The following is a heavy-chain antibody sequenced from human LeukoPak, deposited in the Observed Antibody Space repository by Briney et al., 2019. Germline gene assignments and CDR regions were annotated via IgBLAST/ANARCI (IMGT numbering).Heavy chain of an antibody. CDR2: INHSGNT. V-gene: IGHV4-34*01. D-gene: IGHD3-22*01. J-gene: IGHJ4*02. CDR1: GRSFSGYY. CDR3: ARGPYDSSRD. Sequence: PSETLSLTCAVYGRSFSGYYWSWIRQPPGKGLEWIGEINHSGNTNYNPSLKSRVTISVDTSKNQFTLKLSSVTAADTAVYYCARGPYDSSRDWGQGTLVTVSS.